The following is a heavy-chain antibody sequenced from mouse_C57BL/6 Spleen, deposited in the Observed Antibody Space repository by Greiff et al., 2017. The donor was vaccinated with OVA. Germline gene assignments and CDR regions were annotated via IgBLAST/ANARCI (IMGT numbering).Heavy chain of an antibody. Sequence: QVQLKESGAELARPGASVKLSCKASGYTFTSYGISWVKQRTGQGLEWIGEIYPRSGNTYYNEKFKGKATLTADKSSSTAYMELRSLTSEDSAVYFCARDGSSGAYWGQGTLVTVSA. J-gene: IGHJ3*01. CDR2: IYPRSGNT. V-gene: IGHV1-81*01. D-gene: IGHD3-2*02. CDR1: GYTFTSYG. CDR3: ARDGSSGAY.